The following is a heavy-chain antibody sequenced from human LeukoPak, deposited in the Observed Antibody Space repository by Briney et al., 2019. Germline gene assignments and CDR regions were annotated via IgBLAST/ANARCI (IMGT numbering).Heavy chain of an antibody. D-gene: IGHD3-16*01. CDR1: GFTFSSSW. V-gene: IGHV3-7*01. CDR3: ARDPDHGAVDY. Sequence: GGSLRLSCAASGFTFSSSWMSWLRQAPGKGLEWVADIKEDGSAKYYVDSVKGRFTISRDNAKNSLYLQMNSLRVEDTAVYYCARDPDHGAVDYWGQRTLVTVSS. J-gene: IGHJ4*02. CDR2: IKEDGSAK.